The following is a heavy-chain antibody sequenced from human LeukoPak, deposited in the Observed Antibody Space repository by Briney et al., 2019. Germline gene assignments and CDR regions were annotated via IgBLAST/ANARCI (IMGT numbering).Heavy chain of an antibody. J-gene: IGHJ1*01. CDR1: GFTFSSYS. D-gene: IGHD4-17*01. Sequence: GGSLRLSSAASGFTFSSYSMNWVRQASGKGLEWVANIKQDGSEKYYVDSVKGRFTISRDNAKNSLYLQMNSLRAEDTAVYYCARDRDDYGVPIQHWGQGTLVTVSS. CDR3: ARDRDDYGVPIQH. CDR2: IKQDGSEK. V-gene: IGHV3-7*01.